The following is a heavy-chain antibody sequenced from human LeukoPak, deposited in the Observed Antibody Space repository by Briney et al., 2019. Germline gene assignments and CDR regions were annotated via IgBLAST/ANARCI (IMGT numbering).Heavy chain of an antibody. CDR1: GYTFSNFV. V-gene: IGHV1-18*01. Sequence: GASVKVSCRASGYTFSNFVITWVRQAPGQGLEWMGWISVYNGNAIYAQNLQGRATMTTDTSTRTAYLELSSLKSDDTAIYYCARSGPQDWALDHWGRGTLVTVSP. CDR3: ARSGPQDWALDH. D-gene: IGHD2-21*01. CDR2: ISVYNGNA. J-gene: IGHJ4*02.